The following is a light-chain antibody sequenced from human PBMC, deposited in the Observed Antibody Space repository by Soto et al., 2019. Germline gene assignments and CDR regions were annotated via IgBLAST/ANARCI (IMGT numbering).Light chain of an antibody. CDR2: DNN. J-gene: IGLJ1*01. CDR1: ASNIGNDY. V-gene: IGLV1-51*01. Sequence: QSLLTQPPSVSAAPGHKVTISCSGTASNIGNDYVSWYQQLPGEAPQLLIYDNNRRPSGIPDRFSGSRSDTSATLGITGLQTGDEADYYCGAWDASLNVYVVGHGTKVTVL. CDR3: GAWDASLNVYV.